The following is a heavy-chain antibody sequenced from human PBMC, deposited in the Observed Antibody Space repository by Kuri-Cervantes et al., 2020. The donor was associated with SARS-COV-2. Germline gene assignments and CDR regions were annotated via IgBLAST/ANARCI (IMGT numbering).Heavy chain of an antibody. Sequence: LRLHCTGSGGSISRYYWSWIRQPPGKGLEGIGYIYYSGSTHYNPYLKSRVPISVDTSKNQVPLKLSSVTAADTAVYYCARAVCPGIAVAGVPPPPAYDFDYWGQGTLVTVSS. CDR1: GGSISRYY. CDR3: ARAVCPGIAVAGVPPPPAYDFDY. J-gene: IGHJ4*02. D-gene: IGHD6-19*01. V-gene: IGHV4-59*01. CDR2: IYYSGST.